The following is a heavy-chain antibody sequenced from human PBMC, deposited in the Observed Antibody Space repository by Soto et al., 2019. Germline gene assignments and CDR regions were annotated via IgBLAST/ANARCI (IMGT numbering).Heavy chain of an antibody. CDR2: ISYDGSNS. J-gene: IGHJ4*02. CDR1: GFAFRSYA. D-gene: IGHD3-22*01. CDR3: ARDHDSGGYSFDY. Sequence: GGSLRLPCAASGFAFRSYAMHWVRQAPGKGLEWVAVISYDGSNSYDTDSVKGRFTISRDNSKNTLYLQMDSLRVEDTAVYYCARDHDSGGYSFDYWGQGTLVTVSS. V-gene: IGHV3-30-3*01.